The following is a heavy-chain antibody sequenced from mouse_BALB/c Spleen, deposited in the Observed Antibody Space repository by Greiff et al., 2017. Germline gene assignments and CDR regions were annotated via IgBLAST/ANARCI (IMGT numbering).Heavy chain of an antibody. CDR1: GYTFTDYW. Sequence: QVQLKQSGAELVMPGASVKMSCKASGYTFTDYWMHWVKQRPGQGLEWIGAIDTSDSYTSYNQKFKGKATLTVDESSSTAYMQLSSLTSEDSAVYYCARWGEKAMDYWGQGTSVTVSS. V-gene: IGHV1-69*01. J-gene: IGHJ4*01. CDR3: ARWGEKAMDY. CDR2: IDTSDSYT.